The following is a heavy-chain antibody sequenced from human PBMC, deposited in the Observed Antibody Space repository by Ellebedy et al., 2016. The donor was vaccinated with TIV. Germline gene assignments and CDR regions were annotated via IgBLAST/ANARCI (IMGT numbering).Heavy chain of an antibody. V-gene: IGHV1-8*01. CDR2: MNPNSGNT. CDR3: ARSNRWFGELLAEY. J-gene: IGHJ4*02. D-gene: IGHD3-10*01. CDR1: GYTFTSYD. Sequence: ASVKVSXXASGYTFTSYDINWVRQATGQGLEWMGWMNPNSGNTGYAQKFQGRVTMTRNTSISTAYMELSSLRSEDTAVYYCARSNRWFGELLAEYWGQGTLVTVSS.